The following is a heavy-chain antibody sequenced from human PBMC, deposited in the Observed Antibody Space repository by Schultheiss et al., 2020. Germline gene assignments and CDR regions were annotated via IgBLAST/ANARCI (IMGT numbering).Heavy chain of an antibody. CDR2: IYYSGST. Sequence: SETLSLTCTVSGGSVSSGSYYWSWIRQPPRKGLEWIGYIYYSGSTNYNPSLKSRVTISVDTSKNQFSLKLSSVTAADTAVYYCARSSPGYSSSLYYYYGMDVWGQGTTVTVSS. V-gene: IGHV4-61*01. D-gene: IGHD6-6*01. J-gene: IGHJ6*02. CDR3: ARSSPGYSSSLYYYYGMDV. CDR1: GGSVSSGSYY.